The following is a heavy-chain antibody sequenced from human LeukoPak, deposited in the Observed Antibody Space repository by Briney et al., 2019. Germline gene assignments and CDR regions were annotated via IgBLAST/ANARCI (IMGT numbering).Heavy chain of an antibody. CDR1: GFTFSSYA. J-gene: IGHJ4*02. Sequence: GGSLRLSCAASGFTFSSYAMSWVRQAPGKGLEWVSPISGGSTYYADSVKGRLTISRDNSKNTLYLQMSSLRAEDTAVYYCAKVWFGERTFEYWGQGTLVTVSS. D-gene: IGHD3-10*01. CDR2: ISGGST. CDR3: AKVWFGERTFEY. V-gene: IGHV3-23*01.